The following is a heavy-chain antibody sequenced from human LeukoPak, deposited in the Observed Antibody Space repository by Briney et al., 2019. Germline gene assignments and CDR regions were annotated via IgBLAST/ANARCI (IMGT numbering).Heavy chain of an antibody. CDR3: ARDSIITVAPRHGADAFDI. J-gene: IGHJ3*02. D-gene: IGHD4-23*01. CDR2: IRSKAYGGTT. V-gene: IGHV3-49*04. Sequence: GGSLRLSCTASGFTFGDYAMSWVRQAPGKGLEWVGFIRSKAYGGTTEYAASVKGRFTISRDDSKSIAYLQMNSLKTEDTAVYYCARDSIITVAPRHGADAFDIWGQGTMVTVSS. CDR1: GFTFGDYA.